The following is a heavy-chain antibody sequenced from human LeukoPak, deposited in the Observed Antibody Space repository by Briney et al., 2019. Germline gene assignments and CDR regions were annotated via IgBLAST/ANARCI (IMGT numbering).Heavy chain of an antibody. V-gene: IGHV4-59*01. CDR2: IDHTGST. CDR1: DDSITIYY. CDR3: ARVGDGIAVAGYYFDY. D-gene: IGHD6-19*01. Sequence: SETLSLTCTVSDDSITIYYWSWIRQPPGKGLEWIGYIDHTGSTNYNPSLKSRVTISRDTSKNHFSLELSSATAADTAVYYCARVGDGIAVAGYYFDYWGQGTLVTVSS. J-gene: IGHJ4*02.